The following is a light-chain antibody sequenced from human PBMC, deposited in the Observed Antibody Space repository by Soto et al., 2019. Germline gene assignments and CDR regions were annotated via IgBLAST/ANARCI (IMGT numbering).Light chain of an antibody. CDR2: AAS. CDR1: QSISNY. J-gene: IGKJ5*01. CDR3: QQYGSSIT. V-gene: IGKV3-20*01. Sequence: EIVLTQSPATLSLSPGERATLSCRASQSISNYLAWYQQKPGQAPRLLIYAASIRATGIPDRFSGSGSGTDFTLTISRLEPEDFAVYYCQQYGSSITFGQGTRLEIK.